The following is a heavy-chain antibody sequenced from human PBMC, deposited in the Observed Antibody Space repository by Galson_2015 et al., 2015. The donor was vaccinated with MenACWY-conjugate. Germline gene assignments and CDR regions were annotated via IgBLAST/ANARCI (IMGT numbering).Heavy chain of an antibody. D-gene: IGHD6-6*01. CDR3: VCRYRSSFPWFDP. CDR2: IYWDDDK. Sequence: LALVKLTQPLTLTCTFSGFSLTTGAGGVGWIRHPPGEAPECLAVIYWDDDKHHSPSLKNRLTITKDTSKNQVVLTMTSMDPVDTAAYYCVCRYRSSFPWFDPWGQGTLVTVSS. CDR1: GFSLTTGAGG. V-gene: IGHV2-5*02. J-gene: IGHJ5*02.